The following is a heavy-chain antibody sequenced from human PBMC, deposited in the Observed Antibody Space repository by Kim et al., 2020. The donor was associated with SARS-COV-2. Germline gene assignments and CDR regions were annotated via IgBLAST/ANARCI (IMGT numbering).Heavy chain of an antibody. V-gene: IGHV1-69*13. CDR3: ARVNFPGDYDYVWGSSLYYGMDV. D-gene: IGHD3-16*01. J-gene: IGHJ6*02. CDR2: IIPIFGTA. Sequence: SVKVSCKASGGTFSSYAISWVRQAPGQGLEWMGGIIPIFGTANYAQKFQGRVTITADESTSTAYMELSSLRSEDTAVYYCARVNFPGDYDYVWGSSLYYGMDVWGQGTTVTVSS. CDR1: GGTFSSYA.